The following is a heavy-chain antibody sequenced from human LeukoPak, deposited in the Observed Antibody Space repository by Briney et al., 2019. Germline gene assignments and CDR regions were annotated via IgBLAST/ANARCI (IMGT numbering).Heavy chain of an antibody. Sequence: GGSLRLSCVFSGFTFSSYAMSWVRQAPGKGLEWVSSLSGSGGSTYYADSVKGRFTISRDNSKNTLYPQMNSLRVEDTAVYYCAKDHHTGYSFAYWGQGTLVTVSS. CDR2: LSGSGGST. V-gene: IGHV3-23*01. J-gene: IGHJ4*02. CDR3: AKDHHTGYSFAY. CDR1: GFTFSSYA. D-gene: IGHD5-18*01.